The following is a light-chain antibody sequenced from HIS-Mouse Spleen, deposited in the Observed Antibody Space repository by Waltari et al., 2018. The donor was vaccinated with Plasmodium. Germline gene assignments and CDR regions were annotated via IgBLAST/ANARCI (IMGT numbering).Light chain of an antibody. J-gene: IGLJ2*01. CDR3: CSYAGSSTLV. Sequence: QSALTQPATVSGSPGPSITISCTGTSSDVGSYNLVSWYQQHPGKAPKLMIYEGSKRPSGFSNRFSGSKAGNTASLTISGLQAEDEADYYCCSYAGSSTLVFGGGTKLTVL. CDR1: SSDVGSYNL. V-gene: IGLV2-23*01. CDR2: EGS.